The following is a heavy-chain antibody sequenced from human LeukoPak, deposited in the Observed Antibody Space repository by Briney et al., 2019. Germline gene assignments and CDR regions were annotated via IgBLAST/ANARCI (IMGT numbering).Heavy chain of an antibody. J-gene: IGHJ6*02. D-gene: IGHD3-10*01. Sequence: PGGSLSLSCAASGFTVSSNYMSWVRQAPGKGLEWVSLIDGDGTTHYADSVKDRFTISRHDSKNTLHLQMNSLRPEDTAVYYCARDPGSHYGMDVWGQGTTVTVSS. CDR3: ARDPGSHYGMDV. V-gene: IGHV3-53*04. CDR2: IDGDGTT. CDR1: GFTVSSNY.